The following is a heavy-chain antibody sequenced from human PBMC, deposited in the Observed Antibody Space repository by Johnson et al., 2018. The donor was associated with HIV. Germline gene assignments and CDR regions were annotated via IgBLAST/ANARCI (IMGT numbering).Heavy chain of an antibody. J-gene: IGHJ3*02. CDR3: ARGRGYYRFDAFDI. CDR2: INSDGSST. V-gene: IGHV3-74*01. Sequence: EVQLVESGGGLLQPGGSLRLSCAASGFTFSSYWMHWVRQAPGMGLVWVSHINSDGSSTDYADSVKGRFTISRDSAKSTLYLQMNSLRAEDTAVYYCARGRGYYRFDAFDIWGQGTMVTVSS. CDR1: GFTFSSYW. D-gene: IGHD3-22*01.